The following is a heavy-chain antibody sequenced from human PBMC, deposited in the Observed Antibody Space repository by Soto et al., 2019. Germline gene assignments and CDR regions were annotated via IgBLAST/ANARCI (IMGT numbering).Heavy chain of an antibody. CDR3: ASTEGGYCSGGSCYGIRPDWFDP. Sequence: TLSLTCTVSGGSISSCCYYWSWIRQHTGKGLEWIGYIYYSGSTYYNPSLKSRVTISVDTSKNQFSLKLSSVTAADTAAYYCASTEGGYCSGGSCYGIRPDWFDPWGQGTLVTVSS. CDR1: GGSISSCCYY. J-gene: IGHJ5*02. D-gene: IGHD2-15*01. CDR2: IYYSGST. V-gene: IGHV4-31*03.